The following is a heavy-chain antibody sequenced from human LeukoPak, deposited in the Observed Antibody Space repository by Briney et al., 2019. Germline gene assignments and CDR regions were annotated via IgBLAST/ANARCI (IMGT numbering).Heavy chain of an antibody. CDR3: STRITIFGVLNDY. CDR2: IKSKNCGGTT. D-gene: IGHD3-3*01. V-gene: IGHV3-15*01. CDR1: GFTFSNAW. J-gene: IGHJ4*02. Sequence: PGGSLRLSCAASGFTFSNAWRSWVRQAPGKGLEWVGRIKSKNCGGTTDYAAPGKGRFTISRDDSKNTLYLQMNILKTEDTAVYYFSTRITIFGVLNDYWRQGTLVTVSS.